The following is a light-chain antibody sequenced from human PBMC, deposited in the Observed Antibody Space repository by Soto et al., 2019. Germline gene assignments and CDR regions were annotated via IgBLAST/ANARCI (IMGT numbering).Light chain of an antibody. J-gene: IGKJ1*01. V-gene: IGKV1-5*03. CDR3: QQYNNLWT. Sequence: DMQMTQSPSTLSASVGDRVTITCRASQSISDWLAWYQQKPGKAPKLLIYKASSLESGVPSRFSGSGSGTEFTLTISSLQPDDFATYYCQQYNNLWTFGQGPKVDIK. CDR1: QSISDW. CDR2: KAS.